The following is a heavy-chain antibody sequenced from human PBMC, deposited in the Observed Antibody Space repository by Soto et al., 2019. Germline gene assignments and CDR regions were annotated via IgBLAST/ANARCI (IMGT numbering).Heavy chain of an antibody. CDR1: GSSILSKVCY. CDR2: IYYSGST. CDR3: ATRHWLEP. Sequence: PSVTLSLTCTLGGSSILSKVCYWGWICQPTGKGLEWIGTIYYSGSTYYNPSLKSRVTISVDTSKNQFSLKLSSVTAADTAVYYCATRHWLEPWGEGARVTVS. J-gene: IGHJ5*02. V-gene: IGHV4-39*01.